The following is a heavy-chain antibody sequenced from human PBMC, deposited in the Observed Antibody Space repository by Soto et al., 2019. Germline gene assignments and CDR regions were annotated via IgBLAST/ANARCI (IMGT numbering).Heavy chain of an antibody. CDR2: IIPIFGTA. CDR1: GGTFSSYA. V-gene: IGHV1-69*13. D-gene: IGHD4-17*01. Sequence: SVKVSCKASGGTFSSYAISWVRQAPGQGLEWMGGIIPIFGTANYAQKFQGRVTITADESTSTAYMELSSLRSEDTAVYYCARDKYGSTVTTSFDYWGQGTLVTVSS. CDR3: ARDKYGSTVTTSFDY. J-gene: IGHJ4*02.